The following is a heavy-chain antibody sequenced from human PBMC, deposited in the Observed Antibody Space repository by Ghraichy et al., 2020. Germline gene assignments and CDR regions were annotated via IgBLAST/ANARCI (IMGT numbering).Heavy chain of an antibody. CDR3: AKETLEMATIIGDGLSRAQIDY. CDR1: GFTFDDYT. CDR2: ISWDGGST. D-gene: IGHD5-24*01. V-gene: IGHV3-43*01. Sequence: GGSLRLSCAASGFTFDDYTMHWVRQAPGKGLEWVSLISWDGGSTYYADSVKGRFTISRDNSKNSLYLQMNSLRTEDTALYYCAKETLEMATIIGDGLSRAQIDYWGQGTLVTVSS. J-gene: IGHJ4*02.